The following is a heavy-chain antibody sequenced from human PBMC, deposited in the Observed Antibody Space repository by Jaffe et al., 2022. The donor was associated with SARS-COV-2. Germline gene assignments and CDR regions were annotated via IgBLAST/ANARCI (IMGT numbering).Heavy chain of an antibody. CDR1: GGSLSSSTYF. CDR3: ATTGPGYYYGMDV. CDR2: IYYSGST. Sequence: QLQLQESGPGLVKSSETLSLTCTVSGGSLSSSTYFWGWIRQPPGKGLEWIGSIYYSGSTDYNPSLKSRVTMSVDTSKNQFSLKLSSVTAADTAVYYCATTGPGYYYGMDVWGQGTTVTVSS. J-gene: IGHJ6*02. V-gene: IGHV4-39*01.